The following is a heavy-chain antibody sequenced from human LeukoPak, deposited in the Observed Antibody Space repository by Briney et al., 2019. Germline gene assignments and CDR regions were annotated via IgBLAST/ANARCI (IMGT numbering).Heavy chain of an antibody. CDR3: ATHSSSWYYFDY. J-gene: IGHJ4*02. CDR1: LGSTSGGAYY. CDR2: VYYSGST. Sequence: HSQRPSLTPTLSLGSTSGGAYYTSSIRDPPGKGLEWIGYVYYSGSTYYNTPLKSRDTISVDTSKNQFSLELSSVTAADTAVYYCATHSSSWYYFDYWGQGTLVAVSS. V-gene: IGHV4-30-4*01. D-gene: IGHD6-13*01.